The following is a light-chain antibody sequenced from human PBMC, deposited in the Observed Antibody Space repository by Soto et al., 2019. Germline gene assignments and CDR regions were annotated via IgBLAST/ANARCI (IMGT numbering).Light chain of an antibody. CDR1: QSVSSSS. CDR2: GAS. CDR3: QKYGTPPLA. J-gene: IGKJ4*01. V-gene: IGKV3-20*01. Sequence: STPGGDIRYQCGYQKTTRSCRTSQSVSSSSLAWYQQKPGQAPRLLMYGASRRATGIPDRFSGSGSGTDFSIILPILEPEDYAVYYCQKYGTPPLAVGGGTKVDIK.